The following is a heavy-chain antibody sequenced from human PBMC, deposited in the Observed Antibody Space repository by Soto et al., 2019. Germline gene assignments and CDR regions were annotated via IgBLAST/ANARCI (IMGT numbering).Heavy chain of an antibody. D-gene: IGHD6-19*01. Sequence: ASVKVSCTASGGTFTSYYMHWVRQAPGQGLEWMGIINPSGDTSYAQKFQGRVTMTRDTSTSTVYMELSSLRSEDTATYYCAHAITYNRGWFQNWFDPWGQGTLVTVSS. J-gene: IGHJ5*02. CDR2: INPSGDT. CDR1: GGTFTSYY. V-gene: IGHV1-46*01. CDR3: AHAITYNRGWFQNWFDP.